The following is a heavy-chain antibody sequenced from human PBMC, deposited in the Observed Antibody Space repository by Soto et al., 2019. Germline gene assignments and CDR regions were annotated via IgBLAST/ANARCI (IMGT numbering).Heavy chain of an antibody. D-gene: IGHD4-17*01. CDR3: ARDGDYGDADRGGYYYGMDV. Sequence: QVQLVQSGAEVKKPGSSVKVSCKASGGTFSSYAISWVRQAPGQGLEWMGGIIPIFGTANYAQKFQGRVMITADKSTSTAYMELSSLRSEDTAVYYCARDGDYGDADRGGYYYGMDVWGQGTTVTVSS. V-gene: IGHV1-69*06. CDR1: GGTFSSYA. CDR2: IIPIFGTA. J-gene: IGHJ6*02.